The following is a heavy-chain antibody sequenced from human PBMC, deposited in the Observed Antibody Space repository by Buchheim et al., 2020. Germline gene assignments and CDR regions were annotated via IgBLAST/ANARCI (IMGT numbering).Heavy chain of an antibody. Sequence: EVQLVEWGGGLVQPGGSLRLSCAASGFSVSSTYMTWVRQAPGKGLEWVSVIYNDDSTYYVDSVKGRFTISRDNSKNMLHLLMNRLRTEDTAVYYCARDRWHSVVQGGYGYWGQGTL. D-gene: IGHD2-21*01. J-gene: IGHJ4*02. CDR3: ARDRWHSVVQGGYGY. V-gene: IGHV3-66*02. CDR1: GFSVSSTY. CDR2: IYNDDST.